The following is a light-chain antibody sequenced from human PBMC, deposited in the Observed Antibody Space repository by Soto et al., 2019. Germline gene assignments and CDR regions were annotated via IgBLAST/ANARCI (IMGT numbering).Light chain of an antibody. J-gene: IGKJ1*01. Sequence: DIQMTQSPSTLSASVGDRVTITFRASQRISSWLAWYQQKPGKAPKLLIYDASSLESGVPSRFSGSGSGTEFTLTISSLQPDDFATYYCQQYNSYWTFGQGTKVDI. CDR2: DAS. CDR1: QRISSW. V-gene: IGKV1-5*01. CDR3: QQYNSYWT.